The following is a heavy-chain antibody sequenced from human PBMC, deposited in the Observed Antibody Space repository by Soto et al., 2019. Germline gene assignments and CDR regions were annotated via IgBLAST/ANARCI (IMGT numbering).Heavy chain of an antibody. V-gene: IGHV3-7*01. CDR1: GFTFSSYW. CDR2: IKQDGSEK. CDR3: ARDSGIAAAGGYFDY. Sequence: GGSLRLSCAASGFTFSSYWMSWVRQAPGKGLEWVANIKQDGSEKYYVDSVKGRFTISRDNAKNSLYLQMNRLRAEDTAVYYCARDSGIAAAGGYFDYWGQGTLVTVSS. J-gene: IGHJ4*02. D-gene: IGHD6-13*01.